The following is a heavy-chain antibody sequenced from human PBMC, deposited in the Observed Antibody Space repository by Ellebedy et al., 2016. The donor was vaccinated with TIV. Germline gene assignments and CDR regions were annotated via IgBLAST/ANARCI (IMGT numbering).Heavy chain of an antibody. J-gene: IGHJ4*02. CDR3: MYDTYYFDY. D-gene: IGHD2-8*01. V-gene: IGHV3-30*03. CDR2: ISYDGSNK. CDR1: GFTFSSYG. Sequence: GESLKISXAASGFTFSSYGMHWVRQAPGKGLEWVAVISYDGSNKYYADSVKGRFTISRDNSKNTLYLQMNSLRAEDTAVYYCMYDTYYFDYWGQGTLVTVSS.